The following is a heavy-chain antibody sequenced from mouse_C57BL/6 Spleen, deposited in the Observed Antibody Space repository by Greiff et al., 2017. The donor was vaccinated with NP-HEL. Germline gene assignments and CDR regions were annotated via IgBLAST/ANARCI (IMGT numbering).Heavy chain of an antibody. Sequence: EVKLVESGPGLVKPSQSLSLTCSVTGYSITSGYYWNWIRQFPGNKLEWMGYISYDGSNNYNPSLKNRISITRDTSKNQFFLKLNSVTTEDTATYYCARPNWDWYFDVWGTGTTVTVSS. CDR1: GYSITSGYY. D-gene: IGHD4-1*01. CDR3: ARPNWDWYFDV. V-gene: IGHV3-6*01. CDR2: ISYDGSN. J-gene: IGHJ1*03.